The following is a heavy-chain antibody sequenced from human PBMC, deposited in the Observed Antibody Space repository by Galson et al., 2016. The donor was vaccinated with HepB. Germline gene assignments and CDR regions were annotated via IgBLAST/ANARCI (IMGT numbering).Heavy chain of an antibody. CDR3: ARGDNPDYGDYASAYYYMDV. D-gene: IGHD4-17*01. Sequence: SETLSLTCAVYGGSFSGYYWSWIRQPPGKGLEWIGDINHSGATNYNPSLKSRVTIAVDTSNNQFSLKLSSVTAADTAVYYCARGDNPDYGDYASAYYYMDVWGKGTTVTVSS. CDR1: GGSFSGYY. J-gene: IGHJ6*03. CDR2: INHSGAT. V-gene: IGHV4-34*01.